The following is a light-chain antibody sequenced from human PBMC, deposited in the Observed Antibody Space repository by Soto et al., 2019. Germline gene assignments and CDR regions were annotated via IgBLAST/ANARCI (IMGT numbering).Light chain of an antibody. Sequence: DIQMTQSPSTLSASVGDRVTITCRASQSVSGWLAWYQQKPGKAPKLLIYKTSSLESGVPSRFSGSGSETEFTLTISSLQPDDFATYYCQQYNRYSSFGQGTKLEIK. V-gene: IGKV1-5*03. CDR3: QQYNRYSS. CDR2: KTS. CDR1: QSVSGW. J-gene: IGKJ2*01.